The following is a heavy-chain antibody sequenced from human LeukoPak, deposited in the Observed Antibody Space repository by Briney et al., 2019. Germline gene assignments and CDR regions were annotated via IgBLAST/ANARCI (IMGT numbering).Heavy chain of an antibody. D-gene: IGHD3-22*01. CDR3: ARGAHYYDSSGYVY. CDR2: ISSSGSTI. CDR1: GFTFSDYY. J-gene: IGHJ4*02. Sequence: PGGSLRLSCAASGFTFSDYYMSWIRQAPGKGLEWVSYISSSGSTIYYADSVKGRFTISRDDAKNSLYLQMNSLRAEDTAVYYSARGAHYYDSSGYVYWGQGTLVTVSS. V-gene: IGHV3-11*01.